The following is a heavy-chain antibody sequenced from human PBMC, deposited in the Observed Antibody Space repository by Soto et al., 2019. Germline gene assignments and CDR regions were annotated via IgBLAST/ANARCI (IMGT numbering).Heavy chain of an antibody. D-gene: IGHD6-13*01. CDR3: ARDLRYSSFYGMDV. CDR1: GFTVSSNY. CDR2: IYSGGST. V-gene: IGHV3-66*01. Sequence: GGSLRLSCASSGFTVSSNYMSWVRQAPGKGLEWLSVIYSGGSTYYADSVKGRFAISRDNSNNTLYLQMNSLRAEDTAVYYCARDLRYSSFYGMDVWGQGTTVTVSS. J-gene: IGHJ6*02.